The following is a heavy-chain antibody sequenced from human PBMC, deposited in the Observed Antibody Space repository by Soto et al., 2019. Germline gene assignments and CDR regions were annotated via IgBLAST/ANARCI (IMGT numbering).Heavy chain of an antibody. CDR1: GGSISSGGYY. CDR3: ARGDYYDSSGYWLLDY. Sequence: PSETLSLTCTVSGGSISSGGYYWSWIRQHPGKGLEWIGYIYYSGSTYYNPSLKSRVTISVDTSKNQFSLKLSSVTAADTAVYYCARGDYYDSSGYWLLDYWGQGTLVTVSS. CDR2: IYYSGST. V-gene: IGHV4-31*03. D-gene: IGHD3-22*01. J-gene: IGHJ4*02.